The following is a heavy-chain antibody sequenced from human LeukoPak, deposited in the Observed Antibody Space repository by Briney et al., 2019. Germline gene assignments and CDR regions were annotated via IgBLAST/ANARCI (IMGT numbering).Heavy chain of an antibody. CDR1: GFTFSSYA. V-gene: IGHV3-30*04. D-gene: IGHD5-24*01. CDR2: ILYDGSNK. CDR3: AGDGWHGLFTY. Sequence: GGSLRLSCEASGFTFSSYAMHWVRQAPGKGLEWVVLILYDGSNKYYADSVKGRFTISRDNSKNTVSLQMNSLRAEDTAVYYCAGDGWHGLFTYWGQGTLVTVSS. J-gene: IGHJ4*02.